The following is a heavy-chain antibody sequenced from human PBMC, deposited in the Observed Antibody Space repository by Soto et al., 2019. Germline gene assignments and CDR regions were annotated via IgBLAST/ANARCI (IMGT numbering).Heavy chain of an antibody. D-gene: IGHD4-4*01. Sequence: QVQLVESGGGVVQPGRSLRLSCAASGFTFSSYAMHWVRQAPGKGLEWVAVISYDGSNKYYADSVKGRFTISRDNSKNTLYLQMNSLRAEDTAVYYCAREGLYSNYGRFDPWGQGTLVTVSS. CDR2: ISYDGSNK. CDR3: AREGLYSNYGRFDP. V-gene: IGHV3-30-3*01. J-gene: IGHJ5*02. CDR1: GFTFSSYA.